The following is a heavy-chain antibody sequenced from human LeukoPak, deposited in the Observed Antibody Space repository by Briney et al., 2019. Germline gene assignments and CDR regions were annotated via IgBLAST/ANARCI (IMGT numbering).Heavy chain of an antibody. J-gene: IGHJ3*02. CDR3: ARGGDMVGGSRSAFDI. CDR2: LASDNNT. V-gene: IGHV3-53*01. Sequence: PEASLRLSCSASGFTVSSQYMSWDRQGPGQGPEWGSLLASDNNTYYAPSVKGRFTISRDTSKNTLNLQMNSLRAEDTAIYYCARGGDMVGGSRSAFDIWGQGTMVTVSS. D-gene: IGHD1-26*01. CDR1: GFTVSSQY.